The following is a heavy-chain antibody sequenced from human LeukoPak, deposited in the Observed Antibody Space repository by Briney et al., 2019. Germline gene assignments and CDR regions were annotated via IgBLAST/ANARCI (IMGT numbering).Heavy chain of an antibody. V-gene: IGHV3-23*01. CDR3: AKDLGGYCTNGVCFSGPYVFDP. D-gene: IGHD2-8*01. Sequence: GGSLRLSCVVSGFTLSSYAMSWVRQAPGKGLEWVAATSSSDSGKYHADSVRGRFTISRDNSKNTLYLQMNSLRAEDTAVYYCAKDLGGYCTNGVCFSGPYVFDPWGQGTLVTVSS. J-gene: IGHJ5*02. CDR1: GFTLSSYA. CDR2: TSSSDSGK.